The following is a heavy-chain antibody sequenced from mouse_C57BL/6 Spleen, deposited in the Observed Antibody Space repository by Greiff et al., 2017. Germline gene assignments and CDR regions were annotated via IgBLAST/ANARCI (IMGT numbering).Heavy chain of an antibody. CDR2: INYDGSST. D-gene: IGHD3-2*02. V-gene: IGHV5-16*01. J-gene: IGHJ2*01. CDR1: GFTFSDYY. CDR3: AREGDSSGYVRFDD. Sequence: EVKLVESEGGLVQPGSSMKLSCTASGFTFSDYYMAWVRQVPEKGLEWVANINYDGSSTYYLDSLKSRFIISRDNAKNILYLQMSSLKSEDTATYYCAREGDSSGYVRFDDWGQGTTLTVSS.